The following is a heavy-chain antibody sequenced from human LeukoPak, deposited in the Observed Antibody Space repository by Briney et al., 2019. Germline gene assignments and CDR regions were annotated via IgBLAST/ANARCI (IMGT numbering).Heavy chain of an antibody. Sequence: ASVKVSCKASGYTFTSYAMHWVRQAPGQRLEWMGWMSPNSGNTGYAQKFQGRVSMTRDTSVNTAYMELSSLRSEDTAVYYCAVGATTRFAFDIWGQGTMVTVSS. J-gene: IGHJ3*02. CDR3: AVGATTRFAFDI. V-gene: IGHV1-8*02. CDR1: GYTFTSYA. D-gene: IGHD1-26*01. CDR2: MSPNSGNT.